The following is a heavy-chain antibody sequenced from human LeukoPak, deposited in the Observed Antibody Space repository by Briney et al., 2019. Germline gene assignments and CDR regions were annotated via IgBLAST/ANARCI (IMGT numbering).Heavy chain of an antibody. Sequence: GGSLRLSCAASGFTFSSYGMHRVRQAPGKGLEWVAVISYDGSNKYYADSVKGRFTISRDNSKNTLYLQMNSLRAEDTAVYYCAKGSFLGPFNYYYGMDVWGQGTTVTVSS. CDR2: ISYDGSNK. V-gene: IGHV3-30*18. D-gene: IGHD2/OR15-2a*01. CDR1: GFTFSSYG. CDR3: AKGSFLGPFNYYYGMDV. J-gene: IGHJ6*02.